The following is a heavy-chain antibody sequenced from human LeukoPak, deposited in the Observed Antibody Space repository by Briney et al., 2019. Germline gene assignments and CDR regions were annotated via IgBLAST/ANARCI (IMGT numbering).Heavy chain of an antibody. V-gene: IGHV3-23*01. Sequence: PGGSLRLSCAASGFTFSSYAMSWVRQAPGKGQEWVSAISGSGGSTYYADSVKGRFTISRDNSKNTLYLQMNSLRAEDTAVYYCAKVPDYYDSSGDAYWGQGTLVTVSS. CDR1: GFTFSSYA. D-gene: IGHD3-22*01. CDR2: ISGSGGST. J-gene: IGHJ4*02. CDR3: AKVPDYYDSSGDAY.